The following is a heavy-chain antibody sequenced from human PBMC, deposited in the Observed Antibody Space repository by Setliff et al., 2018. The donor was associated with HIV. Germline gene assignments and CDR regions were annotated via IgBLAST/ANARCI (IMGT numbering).Heavy chain of an antibody. Sequence: SETLSLTCTVAGGTHSNYRWSWLRQYPGKGLEWIGHTSDGQRPKYNPSLQSAVTISLDTTTHQFSLRLNDVPDTDAALYDCGERPLESGSFGWFDPWSQGTLVTVSS. CDR1: GGTHSNYR. J-gene: IGHJ5*02. V-gene: IGHV4-4*09. CDR2: TSDGQRP. CDR3: GERPLESGSFGWFDP. D-gene: IGHD3-10*01.